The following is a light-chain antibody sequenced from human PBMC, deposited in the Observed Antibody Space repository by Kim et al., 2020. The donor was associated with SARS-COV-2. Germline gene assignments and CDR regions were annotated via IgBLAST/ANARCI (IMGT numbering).Light chain of an antibody. J-gene: IGKJ1*01. CDR2: AAS. CDR1: QGISNN. V-gene: IGKV1-27*01. Sequence: DIQMTQSPSSLSASVGDRVTITCRASQGISNNLAWYQQKPGQVPNLLIYAASTLQSGVPSRFSGSGSGTDFTLTISSLQPEDVATYYCQNYDSVPRTFGQGTNVDIK. CDR3: QNYDSVPRT.